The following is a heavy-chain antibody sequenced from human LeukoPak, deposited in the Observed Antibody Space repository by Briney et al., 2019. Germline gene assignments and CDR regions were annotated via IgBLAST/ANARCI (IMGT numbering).Heavy chain of an antibody. CDR3: ARPRVGLEMATITQFDY. V-gene: IGHV1-69*13. CDR2: IIPILGTA. Sequence: SVKVSCKASGGTFSSYAISWVRQAPGQGLEWMGGIIPILGTANYAQKFQGRVTITADESTSTAYMELSSLRSEDTAVYYCARPRVGLEMATITQFDYWGQGTLVTVSS. D-gene: IGHD5-24*01. J-gene: IGHJ4*02. CDR1: GGTFSSYA.